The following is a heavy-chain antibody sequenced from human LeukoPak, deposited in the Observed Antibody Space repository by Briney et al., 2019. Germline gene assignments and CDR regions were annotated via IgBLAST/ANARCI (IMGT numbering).Heavy chain of an antibody. CDR1: GYTFTGYY. Sequence: GASVKVSCKASGYTFTGYYMHWVRQAPGQGLEWMGWISAYNGNTNYAQKLQGRVTMTTDTSTSTAYMELRSLRSDDTAVYYCASEGVFGVVITHNWFDPWGQGTLVTVSS. D-gene: IGHD3-3*01. CDR2: ISAYNGNT. CDR3: ASEGVFGVVITHNWFDP. V-gene: IGHV1-18*04. J-gene: IGHJ5*02.